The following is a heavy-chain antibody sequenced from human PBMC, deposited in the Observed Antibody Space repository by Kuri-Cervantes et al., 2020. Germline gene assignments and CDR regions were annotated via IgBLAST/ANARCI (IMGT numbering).Heavy chain of an antibody. CDR2: IKQDGSEK. Sequence: LSLTCAASGFTFSDYYMSWIRQAPGKGLEWVANIKQDGSEKRYVDSVKGRFTISRDNAQNSLFLQVNSLRADDTAVYYCTTYYSSSGPNDYWGQGTLVTVSS. D-gene: IGHD6-6*01. CDR1: GFTFSDYY. J-gene: IGHJ4*02. CDR3: TTYYSSSGPNDY. V-gene: IGHV3-7*01.